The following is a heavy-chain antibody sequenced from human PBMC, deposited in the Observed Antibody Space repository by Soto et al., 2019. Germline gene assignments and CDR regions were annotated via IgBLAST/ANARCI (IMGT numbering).Heavy chain of an antibody. D-gene: IGHD1-26*01. Sequence: GGSLRLSCAASGFTFSTYWMHWVRQAPGKGLVWVSAISGDGGRTDYADSVKGRFTVSRDNSKNTLYLQMNSLTAEDTAVYHCVQGVIVGATYSDYDDGLDVWGQGTTVTVSS. V-gene: IGHV3-23*01. CDR2: ISGDGGRT. J-gene: IGHJ6*02. CDR1: GFTFSTYW. CDR3: VQGVIVGATYSDYDDGLDV.